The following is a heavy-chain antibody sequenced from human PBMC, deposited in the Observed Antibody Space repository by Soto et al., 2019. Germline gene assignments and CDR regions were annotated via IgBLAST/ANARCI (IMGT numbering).Heavy chain of an antibody. CDR2: IIPIFGTA. J-gene: IGHJ6*02. D-gene: IGHD3-10*01. V-gene: IGHV1-69*13. CDR1: GGTFSSYA. CDR3: ARDPPSILLWSGGYYYGMDV. Sequence: SVKVSCKASGGTFSSYAISWVRQAPGQGLEWMGGIIPIFGTANYAQKFQGRVTITADEFTSTAYMELSSLRSEDTAVYYCARDPPSILLWSGGYYYGMDVWGQGTTVTVSS.